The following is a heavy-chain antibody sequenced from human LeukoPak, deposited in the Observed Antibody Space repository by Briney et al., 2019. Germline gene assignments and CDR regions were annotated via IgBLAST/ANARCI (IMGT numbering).Heavy chain of an antibody. CDR2: ISTYNGDT. J-gene: IGHJ5*02. CDR3: ARDWQILTGRNCFDP. D-gene: IGHD3-9*01. Sequence: ASVKVSCKASGYTFSSYGISWVRQAPGQGLEWMGWISTYNGDTNYVQKLQARVTMTTDKSTSTAYMELRSLRSDDTAVYYCARDWQILTGRNCFDPWGQGTLVTVSS. V-gene: IGHV1-18*01. CDR1: GYTFSSYG.